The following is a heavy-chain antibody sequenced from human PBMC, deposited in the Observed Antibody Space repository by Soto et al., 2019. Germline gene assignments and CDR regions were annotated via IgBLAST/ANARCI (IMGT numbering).Heavy chain of an antibody. J-gene: IGHJ4*02. Sequence: ASVKVSCKASGYTFTTYGISWLRQAPGQGLEWMGWISAYNANRNYAQKLQGRVTMTTDTSTSTVYMELRSLRSDDTAVYYCARGNDYGDYWGQGTLVTVSS. CDR2: ISAYNANR. V-gene: IGHV1-18*01. CDR3: ARGNDYGDY. CDR1: GYTFTTYG.